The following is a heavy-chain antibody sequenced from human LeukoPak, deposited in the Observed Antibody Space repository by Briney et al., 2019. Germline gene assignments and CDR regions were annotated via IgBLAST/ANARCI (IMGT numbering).Heavy chain of an antibody. V-gene: IGHV3-11*04. D-gene: IGHD3-9*01. CDR3: ARDGVLRYFDWPYYYYMDV. J-gene: IGHJ6*03. CDR1: GFTFSDYY. CDR2: ISTSGTTI. Sequence: GGSLRLSCAASGFTFSDYYMTWLRQAPGKGLEGVSFISTSGTTIYYADSVKGRFTISGDNAKNSLYLQMNSLRAEDTAVYYCARDGVLRYFDWPYYYYMDVWGKGTTVTVSS.